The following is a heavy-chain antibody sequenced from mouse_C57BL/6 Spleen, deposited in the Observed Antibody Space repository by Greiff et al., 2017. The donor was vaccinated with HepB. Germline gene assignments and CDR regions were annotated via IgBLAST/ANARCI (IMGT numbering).Heavy chain of an antibody. Sequence: QVQLQQSGPELVKPGASVKISCKASGYAFSSSWMNWVKQRPGKGLEWIGRIYPGDGDTNYNGKFKGKATLTADKSSSTAYMQLSSLTSEDSAVYFCAGGYLTSVARFAYWGQGTLVTVSA. CDR3: AGGYLTSVARFAY. J-gene: IGHJ3*01. CDR2: IYPGDGDT. V-gene: IGHV1-82*01. CDR1: GYAFSSSW. D-gene: IGHD2-2*01.